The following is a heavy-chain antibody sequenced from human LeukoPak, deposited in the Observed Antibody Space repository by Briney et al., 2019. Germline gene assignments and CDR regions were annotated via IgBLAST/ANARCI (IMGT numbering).Heavy chain of an antibody. Sequence: ASVKVSCKASGYTFTSYYMHWVRQAPGQGLEWMGIINPSGGSTSYAQKFQGRVTITADESTSTAYMELSSLRSEDTAVYYCARHSSIAARGGAYYFDYWGQGTLVTVSS. V-gene: IGHV1-46*01. CDR3: ARHSSIAARGGAYYFDY. J-gene: IGHJ4*02. CDR2: INPSGGST. D-gene: IGHD6-6*01. CDR1: GYTFTSYY.